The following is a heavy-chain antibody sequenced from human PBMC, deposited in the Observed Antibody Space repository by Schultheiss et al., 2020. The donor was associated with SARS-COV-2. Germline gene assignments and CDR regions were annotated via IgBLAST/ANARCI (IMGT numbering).Heavy chain of an antibody. CDR1: GFTFSSYA. V-gene: IGHV3-23*01. CDR3: ARDSERFMGATFFDY. Sequence: GGSLRLSCAASGFTFSSYAMSWVRQAPGKGLEWVSAISGSGGSTYYADSVKGRFTISRDNAKNSLYLQMNSLRDEDTAVYYCARDSERFMGATFFDYWGQGTLVTVSS. J-gene: IGHJ4*02. D-gene: IGHD1-26*01. CDR2: ISGSGGST.